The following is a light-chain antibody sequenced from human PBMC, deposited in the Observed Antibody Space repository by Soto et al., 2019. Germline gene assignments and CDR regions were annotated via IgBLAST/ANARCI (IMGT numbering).Light chain of an antibody. V-gene: IGLV2-14*01. CDR3: SSYTSSSTVV. CDR1: SSDIGAYNY. CDR2: DVS. Sequence: QSALTQPASVSGSPGQSITISCTGTSSDIGAYNYVSWYQQHPGKAPKLMIYDVSNRPSGVSNRFSGSKPGHTASLTISGLQAEDEADYYCSSYTSSSTVVFGGGTKLTVL. J-gene: IGLJ2*01.